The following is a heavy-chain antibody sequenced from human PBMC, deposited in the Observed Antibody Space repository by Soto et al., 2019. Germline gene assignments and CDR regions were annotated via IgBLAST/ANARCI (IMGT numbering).Heavy chain of an antibody. CDR1: GYTFASYG. CDR2: ISAYNGNT. V-gene: IGHV1-18*04. CDR3: ARWYHWNLQVDAFDI. J-gene: IGHJ3*02. D-gene: IGHD1-7*01. Sequence: GASVKVSCKASGYTFASYGISWVRQAPGQGLEWMGWISAYNGNTNYAQKLQGRVTMTTDTSTSTAYIELRSLRSDDTAVYYCARWYHWNLQVDAFDIWGQGAMVTVSS.